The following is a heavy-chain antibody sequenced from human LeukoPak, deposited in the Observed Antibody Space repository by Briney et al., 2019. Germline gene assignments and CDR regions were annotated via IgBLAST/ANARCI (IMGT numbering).Heavy chain of an antibody. J-gene: IGHJ4*02. D-gene: IGHD1-20*01. V-gene: IGHV6-1*01. CDR2: TYYRSKWYN. Sequence: PSQTLSLTCAISGDSVSNNNAAWNWIRQSPSIGLEWLGRTYYRSKWYNDYAVSVKSRITINPATSQNQFSLQLTSVTPEDTAVSYCARVGPSNWDGRGPFYFDFWGQGTPVTVSS. CDR1: GDSVSNNNAA. CDR3: ARVGPSNWDGRGPFYFDF.